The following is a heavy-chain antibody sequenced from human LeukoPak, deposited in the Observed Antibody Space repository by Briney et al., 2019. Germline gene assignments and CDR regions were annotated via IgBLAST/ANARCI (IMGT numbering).Heavy chain of an antibody. Sequence: PGGSLRLSCAASGFTFSSYWMHWVRQAPGKGLVWVSRINSDGSSTSYADSVKGRFTISRDNAKNTLYLQMNSPRAEDTAVYYCARDDIIIDAFDIWGQGTMVTVSS. D-gene: IGHD2/OR15-2a*01. CDR1: GFTFSSYW. CDR2: INSDGSST. CDR3: ARDDIIIDAFDI. J-gene: IGHJ3*02. V-gene: IGHV3-74*01.